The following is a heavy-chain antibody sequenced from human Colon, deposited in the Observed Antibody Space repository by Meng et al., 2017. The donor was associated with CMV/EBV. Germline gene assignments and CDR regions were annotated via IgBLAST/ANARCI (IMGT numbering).Heavy chain of an antibody. CDR2: MNPYTGST. J-gene: IGHJ4*02. Sequence: ASLKVSCKASGYTFTSYDIIWVRQAAGQGLEWLGWMNPYTGSTEYTQKLQGRFTVTTDNSKSTAYMDLTGLRSEDTAVYFCARGPRGGTELLDYWGQGTLVTVSS. D-gene: IGHD1-26*01. V-gene: IGHV1-8*01. CDR1: GYTFTSYD. CDR3: ARGPRGGTELLDY.